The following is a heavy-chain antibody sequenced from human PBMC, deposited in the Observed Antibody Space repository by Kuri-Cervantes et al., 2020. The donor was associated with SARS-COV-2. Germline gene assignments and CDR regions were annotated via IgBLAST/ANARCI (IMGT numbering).Heavy chain of an antibody. V-gene: IGHV4-59*01. Sequence: SETLSLTCTVSGGSISSYYWSWIRQPPGKGLEWIGYIYYSGSTNYNPSLKSRVTISVDTSKNQFSLKLNSVTAADTAVYYCAREGAYYYDSSGYFDYWGQGVLVTVSS. J-gene: IGHJ4*02. D-gene: IGHD3-22*01. CDR1: GGSISSYY. CDR3: AREGAYYYDSSGYFDY. CDR2: IYYSGST.